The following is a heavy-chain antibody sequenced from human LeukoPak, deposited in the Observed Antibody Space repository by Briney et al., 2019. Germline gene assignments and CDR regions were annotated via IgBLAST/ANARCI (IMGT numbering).Heavy chain of an antibody. Sequence: GSLRLSCAVSGFTFSHAWMSWIRQPPGKGLEWIGEINHSGSTNYNPSLKSRVTISVDTSKNQFSLKLSSVTAADTAVYYCARTTEAHSWRTRYYDYYMGVWGKGTTVTVSS. J-gene: IGHJ6*03. D-gene: IGHD6-13*01. CDR2: INHSGST. CDR3: ARTTEAHSWRTRYYDYYMGV. CDR1: GFTFSHAW. V-gene: IGHV4-34*01.